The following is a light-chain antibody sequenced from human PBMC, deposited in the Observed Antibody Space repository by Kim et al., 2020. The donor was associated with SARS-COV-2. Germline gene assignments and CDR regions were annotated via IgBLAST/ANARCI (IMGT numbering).Light chain of an antibody. CDR3: LQDYNYPYT. J-gene: IGKJ2*01. CDR2: AAS. CDR1: QGIRND. Sequence: SASVGDRVTITWRASQGIRNDLGWYQQKPGKAPKLLIYAASSLQSGVPSRFSGSGSGTDFTLTISSLQPEDFATYYCLQDYNYPYTFGQGTKLEI. V-gene: IGKV1-6*01.